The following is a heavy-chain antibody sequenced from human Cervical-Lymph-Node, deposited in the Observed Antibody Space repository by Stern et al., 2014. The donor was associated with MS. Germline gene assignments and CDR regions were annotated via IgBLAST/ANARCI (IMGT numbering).Heavy chain of an antibody. Sequence: QLPLVQSGAEVKKPGASVKVSCKASGYTFTGYYMHWVRQAPGQGLEWIGWNNPNSGGTNYAQKFQGWGTMTRDTSISTAYMELSRLRSDDTAVYYCAREGSPSYYLDYWGQGTLVTVSS. CDR2: NNPNSGGT. V-gene: IGHV1-2*04. J-gene: IGHJ4*02. CDR1: GYTFTGYY. CDR3: AREGSPSYYLDY.